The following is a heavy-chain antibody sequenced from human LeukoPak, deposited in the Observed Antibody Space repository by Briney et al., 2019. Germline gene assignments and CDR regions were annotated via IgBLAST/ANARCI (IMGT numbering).Heavy chain of an antibody. CDR1: GYTFSNYG. CDR3: ARRQGTTLSFDY. D-gene: IGHD1-1*01. Sequence: ASVKVSCKSSGYTFSNYGINWVRQAPGQGLEWMGWISAYNDNTNYAQEFQGRVTMTTDTSTSTAYMELRSLRSDDTAVYYCARRQGTTLSFDYWGQGTLVTVSS. V-gene: IGHV1-18*01. CDR2: ISAYNDNT. J-gene: IGHJ4*02.